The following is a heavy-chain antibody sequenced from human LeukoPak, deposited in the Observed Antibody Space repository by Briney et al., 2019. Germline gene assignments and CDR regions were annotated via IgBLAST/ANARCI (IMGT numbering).Heavy chain of an antibody. D-gene: IGHD3-10*01. CDR2: IYYSGST. V-gene: IGHV4-59*01. CDR3: ARESYYGSGYFDY. J-gene: IGHJ4*02. CDR1: GGSISSYY. Sequence: SETLSLTCTVSGGSISSYYWSWIRQPPGKGLEWIGYIYYSGSTNYNPSLKSRVTISVDTSKNQFSLKLSSVTAADTAVYYCARESYYGSGYFDYWGQGTLVTVSS.